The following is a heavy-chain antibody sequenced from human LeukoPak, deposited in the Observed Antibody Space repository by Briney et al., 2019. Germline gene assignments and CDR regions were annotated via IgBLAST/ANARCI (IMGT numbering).Heavy chain of an antibody. CDR3: AKDSYYDSSGLPDY. CDR1: GFTFDDYA. D-gene: IGHD3-22*01. Sequence: PGGSLRLSCAASGFTFDDYAMHWVRQAPGKGLEWVSGISWNSGSIGYADSAKGRFTISRDNAKNSLYLQMNSLRAEDTALYYCAKDSYYDSSGLPDYWGQGTLVTVSS. V-gene: IGHV3-9*01. CDR2: ISWNSGSI. J-gene: IGHJ4*02.